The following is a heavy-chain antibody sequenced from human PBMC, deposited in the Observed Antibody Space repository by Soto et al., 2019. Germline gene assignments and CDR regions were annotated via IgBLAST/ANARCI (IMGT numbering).Heavy chain of an antibody. J-gene: IGHJ4*02. D-gene: IGHD6-19*01. CDR2: ISYDGSNK. CDR3: ARDLVPYSSGWYELDY. Sequence: GGSLRLSCAASGFTFSSYAMHWVRQAPGKGLEWVAVISYDGSNKYYADSVKGRFTISRDNSKNTLYLQMNSLRAEDTAVYYCARDLVPYSSGWYELDYWGQGTLVTVSS. V-gene: IGHV3-30-3*01. CDR1: GFTFSSYA.